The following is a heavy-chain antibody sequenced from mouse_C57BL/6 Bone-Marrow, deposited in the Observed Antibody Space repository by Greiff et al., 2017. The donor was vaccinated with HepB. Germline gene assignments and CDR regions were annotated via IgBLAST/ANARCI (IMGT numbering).Heavy chain of an antibody. CDR2: IDPENGDT. V-gene: IGHV14-4*01. J-gene: IGHJ2*01. D-gene: IGHD1-1*01. CDR1: GFNIKDDY. Sequence: VQLQQSGAELVRPGASVKLSCTASGFNIKDDYMHWVKQRPEQGLEWIGWIDPENGDTEYASKFQGKATITADTSSNTAYLQLSSLTSEDTAVYYCTGSYYGSSYEDFDYWGQGTTLTVSS. CDR3: TGSYYGSSYEDFDY.